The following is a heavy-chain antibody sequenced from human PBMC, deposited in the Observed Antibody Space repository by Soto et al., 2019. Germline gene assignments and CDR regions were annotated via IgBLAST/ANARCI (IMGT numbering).Heavy chain of an antibody. CDR3: ARRLYYDSSGFEGGGMDV. D-gene: IGHD3-22*01. CDR1: GGSISSGGYY. Sequence: PSETLSLTCTVSGGSISSGGYYWSWIRQHPGKGLEWIGYIYYSGSTYYNPSLKSRVTISVDTSKNQFSLKLSSVTAADTAVYYFARRLYYDSSGFEGGGMDVWGQGTTVTVSS. J-gene: IGHJ6*02. V-gene: IGHV4-31*03. CDR2: IYYSGST.